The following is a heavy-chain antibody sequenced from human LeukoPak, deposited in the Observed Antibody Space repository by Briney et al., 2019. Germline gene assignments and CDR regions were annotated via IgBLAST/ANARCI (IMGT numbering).Heavy chain of an antibody. Sequence: PSETLSLTCTVSGDSISSGDYYWTWMRQPPGRGLEWIGYIYYSGSTYYNPSLKRRLTMSIDRSKKQFSLKLSSVTTADTAVYYCARDVVSTAHYFDYWGQGTLVIVSS. V-gene: IGHV4-30-4*01. CDR2: IYYSGST. D-gene: IGHD5/OR15-5a*01. CDR3: ARDVVSTAHYFDY. J-gene: IGHJ4*02. CDR1: GDSISSGDYY.